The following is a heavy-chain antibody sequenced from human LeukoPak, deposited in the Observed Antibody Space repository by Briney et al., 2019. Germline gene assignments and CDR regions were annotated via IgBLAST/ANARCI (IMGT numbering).Heavy chain of an antibody. CDR2: ISYDGSNK. Sequence: GGSLRLSCAASGFTFSSYAMHWVRQAPGKGLEWVAVISYDGSNKYYADSVKGRFTISRDNSKNTLYLQMNSLRAEDTAVYYCAKSLRVNGWPPSPDAFDIWGQGTMVTVSS. CDR3: AKSLRVNGWPPSPDAFDI. J-gene: IGHJ3*02. D-gene: IGHD4-17*01. V-gene: IGHV3-30-3*01. CDR1: GFTFSSYA.